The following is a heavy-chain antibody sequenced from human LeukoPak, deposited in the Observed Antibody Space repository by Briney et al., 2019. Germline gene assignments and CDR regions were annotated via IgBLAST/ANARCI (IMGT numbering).Heavy chain of an antibody. J-gene: IGHJ4*02. CDR3: ARQFWGGASYRFDY. Sequence: SETLSLTCTVSGGSISSSPHYWGWIRQPPGKGLEWIGSIYYSGSSYYIPSLKSRVIVSVDTSKNQFSLRLSSLTVADTAVYYGARQFWGGASYRFDYWGQGALVTVSS. D-gene: IGHD1-26*01. CDR2: IYYSGSS. CDR1: GGSISSSPHY. V-gene: IGHV4-39*01.